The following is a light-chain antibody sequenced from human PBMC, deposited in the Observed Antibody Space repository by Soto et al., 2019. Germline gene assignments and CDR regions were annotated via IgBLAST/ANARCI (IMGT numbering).Light chain of an antibody. CDR2: AAS. V-gene: IGKV1-39*01. J-gene: IGKJ1*01. CDR3: QQSDSTPPT. CDR1: QNINTF. Sequence: DIQMTQSPSSLSASVGDRVTITCRASQNINTFLNWYQQKPGKAPKALIYAASSLHRGVPSRFSGRGSGTDFTLTISSLQPEDSATYYCQQSDSTPPTFGQGTKVDIK.